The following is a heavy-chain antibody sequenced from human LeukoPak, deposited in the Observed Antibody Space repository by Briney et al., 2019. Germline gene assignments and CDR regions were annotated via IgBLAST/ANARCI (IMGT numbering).Heavy chain of an antibody. J-gene: IGHJ6*02. V-gene: IGHV4-34*01. Sequence: SSETLSLTCAVYGGSFSEYYWSWIRQPPGKGLEWIWDINHSGTTNYNPSLKSRVTISKETSKKQFSLKLSSVTAADTAVYYCARARMDVWGQGITVTVSS. CDR2: INHSGTT. CDR3: ARARMDV. CDR1: GGSFSEYY.